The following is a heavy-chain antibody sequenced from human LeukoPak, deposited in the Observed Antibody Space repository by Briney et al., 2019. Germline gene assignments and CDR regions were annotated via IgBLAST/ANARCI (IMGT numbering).Heavy chain of an antibody. V-gene: IGHV4-39*07. CDR1: GDSISTSNSY. CDR2: IYYSGNT. J-gene: IGHJ6*03. D-gene: IGHD3-10*01. Sequence: SETLSLTCTVSGDSISTSNSYWGWIRQPPWKGLEWIGSIYYSGNTYYNASLKSRVTISVDTSKNQFSLKFTSVTAADTAVYYCARVRTRFGELLSYYYYYYMDVWGKGTTVTISS. CDR3: ARVRTRFGELLSYYYYYYMDV.